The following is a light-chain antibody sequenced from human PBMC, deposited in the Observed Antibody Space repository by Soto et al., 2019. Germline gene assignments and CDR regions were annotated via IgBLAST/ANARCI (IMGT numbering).Light chain of an antibody. CDR1: QSVSSSY. CDR2: GAS. J-gene: IGKJ2*01. Sequence: EIVLTQSPGTLSLSPGERATLSCRASQSVSSSYLAWYQQKPGQAPRLLIYGASSRATGIPDRFSGSGSGTDFTLTISRLEPEDFAVYFCQQNGGSPPYNFGQGTKVEI. V-gene: IGKV3-20*01. CDR3: QQNGGSPPYN.